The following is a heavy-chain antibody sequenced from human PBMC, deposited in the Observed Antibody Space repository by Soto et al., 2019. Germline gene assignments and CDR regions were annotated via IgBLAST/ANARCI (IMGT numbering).Heavy chain of an antibody. V-gene: IGHV6-1*01. CDR2: TYYRSQWYS. CDR3: ARHEQREADPFDY. D-gene: IGHD6-19*01. Sequence: PSQTLSLTCAISGDTVPSNSATWNWIRQSPSRGLEWLGRTYYRSQWYSDYALSVKSRITINPDTTKNQFSLHLNSVTPEDTAVYYCARHEQREADPFDYWGQGTLVTVSS. CDR1: GDTVPSNSAT. J-gene: IGHJ4*02.